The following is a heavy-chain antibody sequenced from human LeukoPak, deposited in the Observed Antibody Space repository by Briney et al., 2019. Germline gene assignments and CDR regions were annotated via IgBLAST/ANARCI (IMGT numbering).Heavy chain of an antibody. V-gene: IGHV3-74*01. CDR3: ARGSIGPDY. CDR2: INNDGSDA. J-gene: IGHJ4*02. Sequence: GGSLRLSCEASGFTFTNHWMHWVRQPPGKGLVWVSRINNDGSDAVYADSVKGRFTISRDNAKNTLYLQMNSPRAEDTAIYYCARGSIGPDYWGQGTLVTVSS. CDR1: GFTFTNHW.